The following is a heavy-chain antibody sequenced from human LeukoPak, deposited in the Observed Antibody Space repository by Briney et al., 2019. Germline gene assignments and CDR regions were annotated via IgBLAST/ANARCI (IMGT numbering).Heavy chain of an antibody. J-gene: IGHJ4*02. D-gene: IGHD3-10*01. CDR2: IYYSGST. Sequence: SETLSLTCTVSGYSISSGYYWGWIRQPPGKGLEWIGSIYYSGSTYYNPSLKSRVTISVDTSKNQFSLKLSSVTAADTAVYYCARETPPRLGVTDYWGQGTLVTVSS. CDR1: GYSISSGYY. V-gene: IGHV4-38-2*02. CDR3: ARETPPRLGVTDY.